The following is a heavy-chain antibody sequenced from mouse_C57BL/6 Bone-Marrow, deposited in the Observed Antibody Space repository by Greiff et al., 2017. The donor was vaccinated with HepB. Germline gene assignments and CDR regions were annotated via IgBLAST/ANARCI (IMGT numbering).Heavy chain of an antibody. J-gene: IGHJ1*03. Sequence: QVQLQQPGAELVKPGASVKLSCKASGYTFTSYWMHWVKQRPGQGLEWIGMIHPNSGSTNYNEKFKSKATLTVDKSSSTAYMQLSSLTSEDSAVYYCAHYGNLGWYFDVWGTGTTVTVSS. CDR2: IHPNSGST. V-gene: IGHV1-64*01. CDR3: AHYGNLGWYFDV. D-gene: IGHD2-1*01. CDR1: GYTFTSYW.